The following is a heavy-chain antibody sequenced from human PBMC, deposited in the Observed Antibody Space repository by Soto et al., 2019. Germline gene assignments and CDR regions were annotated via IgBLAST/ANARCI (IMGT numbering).Heavy chain of an antibody. J-gene: IGHJ4*02. CDR2: IRQDGSET. CDR3: TRDWDY. Sequence: ELQLVESGGGLVQPGGSLRLSCTVSGFIFRNYWMAWARQAPGKGLQWVAVIRQDGSETHYMDSVRGRFTISRDNAKNSLYLDMNSLRADDTAIYYCTRDWDYWGQGILVSVSS. V-gene: IGHV3-7*01. CDR1: GFIFRNYW.